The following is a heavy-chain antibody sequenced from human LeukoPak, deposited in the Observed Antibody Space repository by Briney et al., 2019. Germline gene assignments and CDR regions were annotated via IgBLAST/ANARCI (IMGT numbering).Heavy chain of an antibody. CDR1: GGSFSGYY. J-gene: IGHJ3*02. D-gene: IGHD3-9*01. CDR3: ARGDYDILTGYLDAFDI. Sequence: SETLSLTCAVYGGSFSGYYWSWIRQPPGKGLEWIGNIFYSGSTYYSPSLRSRVTISLDTSKNQFSLKLSSVTAADTAVYYCARGDYDILTGYLDAFDIWGQGTMVTVSS. CDR2: IFYSGST. V-gene: IGHV4-34*01.